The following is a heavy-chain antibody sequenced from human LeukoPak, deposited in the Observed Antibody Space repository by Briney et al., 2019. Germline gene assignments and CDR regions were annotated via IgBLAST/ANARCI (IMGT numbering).Heavy chain of an antibody. CDR1: GFTFSDYY. V-gene: IGHV3-11*01. CDR3: ARDFQRCSVGSCSSMFDP. D-gene: IGHD2-15*01. Sequence: GGSLRLSCAASGFTFSDYYMSWIRQAPGKGLEWVSYISSSGSTIFYADCVKGRFTISRDNAKHSLYLNMNSLRAEDTAGYYCARDFQRCSVGSCSSMFDPWGQGTLVTVSS. CDR2: ISSSGSTI. J-gene: IGHJ5*02.